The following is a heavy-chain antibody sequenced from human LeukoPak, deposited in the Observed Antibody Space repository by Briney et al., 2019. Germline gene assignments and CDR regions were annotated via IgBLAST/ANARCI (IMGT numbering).Heavy chain of an antibody. D-gene: IGHD1-1*01. CDR2: ISGSGGST. CDR3: AKMNGYMDV. V-gene: IGHV3-23*01. J-gene: IGHJ6*03. Sequence: PGGSLRLSCAASGFTFSSYAMSWVRQAPGKGLEWVSAISGSGGSTYYADFVKGRFTISRDNSKNTMYLEMNSLRAEDTAVYYCAKMNGYMDVWGKGTTVTVSS. CDR1: GFTFSSYA.